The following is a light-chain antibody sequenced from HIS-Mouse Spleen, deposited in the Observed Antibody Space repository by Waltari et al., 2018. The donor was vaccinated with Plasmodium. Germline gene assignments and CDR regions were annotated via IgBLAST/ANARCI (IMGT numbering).Light chain of an antibody. Sequence: QSALTQPRSVSGSPGQSVTISCTGTSRDVGGYNNVPWYQQHPGHAPKLMIYDVSKRPSGVPDRFSGSKSGNTASLTISGLQAEDEADYYCCPYAGSYTYVFGTGTKVTVL. CDR2: DVS. V-gene: IGLV2-11*01. CDR3: CPYAGSYTYV. CDR1: SRDVGGYNN. J-gene: IGLJ1*01.